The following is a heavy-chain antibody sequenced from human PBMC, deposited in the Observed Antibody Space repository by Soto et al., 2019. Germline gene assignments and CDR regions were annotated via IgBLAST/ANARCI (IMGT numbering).Heavy chain of an antibody. D-gene: IGHD3-3*01. CDR2: IYPGDSDT. J-gene: IGHJ6*02. CDR3: ARSAYYDFWSGFRSPDYSSYGMRV. Sequence: PGESLKISCKGSGYSFTSYWIGWLRQMPGKVLEWMGIIYPGDSDTRYSPSFQGQVTISADKSISTAYLQWSSLKASDTAMYYCARSAYYDFWSGFRSPDYSSYGMRVGGQATTVTLSS. V-gene: IGHV5-51*01. CDR1: GYSFTSYW.